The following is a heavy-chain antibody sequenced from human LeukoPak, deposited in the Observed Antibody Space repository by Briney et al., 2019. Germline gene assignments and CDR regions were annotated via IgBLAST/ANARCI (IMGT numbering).Heavy chain of an antibody. V-gene: IGHV4-4*07. J-gene: IGHJ6*02. CDR2: IYTTGIT. CDR1: GGSISTYF. CDR3: ATSLGVYYYYGMDV. Sequence: SETLSLTCTVSGGSISTYFWTWIRQPAGKGLEWIGRIYTTGITNYNPSLNSRVTMSVDTSKNQFSLKLSSVTAADTAVYYCATSLGVYYYYGMDVWGQGTTVTVSS.